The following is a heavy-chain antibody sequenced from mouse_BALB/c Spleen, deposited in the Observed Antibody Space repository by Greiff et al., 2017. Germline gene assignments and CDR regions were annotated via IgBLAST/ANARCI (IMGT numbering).Heavy chain of an antibody. CDR1: GYAFSSSW. V-gene: IGHV1-82*01. J-gene: IGHJ4*01. CDR2: IYPGDGDT. CDR3: ARGASPTRAMDY. D-gene: IGHD6-1*01. Sequence: QVHVKQSGPELVKPGASVKISCKASGYAFSSSWMNWVKQRPGQGLEWIGRIYPGDGDTNYNGKFKGKATLTADKSSSTAYMQLSSLTSVDSAVYFCARGASPTRAMDYWGQGTSVTVSS.